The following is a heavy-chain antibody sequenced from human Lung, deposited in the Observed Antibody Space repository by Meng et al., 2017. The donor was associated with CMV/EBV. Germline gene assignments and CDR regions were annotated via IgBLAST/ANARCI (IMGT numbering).Heavy chain of an antibody. CDR3: ARGGFTYDFWSGYDVDY. V-gene: IGHV4-34*01. D-gene: IGHD3-3*01. J-gene: IGHJ4*02. CDR2: INHSGST. Sequence: SETLSLTCAVYGGSFSGYYWSWIRQPPGKGLEWIGEINHSGSTNYNPSLKSRVTISVDTSKNQFSLKLSSVTAADTAVYYCARGGFTYDFWSGYDVDYWGQGTLVTVSS. CDR1: GGSFSGYY.